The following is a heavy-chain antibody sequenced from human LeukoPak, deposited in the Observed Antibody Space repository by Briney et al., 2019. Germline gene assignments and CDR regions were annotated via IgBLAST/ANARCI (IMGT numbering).Heavy chain of an antibody. CDR1: GFTFSTYG. Sequence: GGSLRLSCAASGFTFSTYGMTWVRQTPGKGLEWVSAISGSAATTFYADSVKGRFTISRDNSKNTLYLQMNSLRAEDTAVYYCAKRGPGSPQSGKYYFDYWGQGTLVTVSS. CDR2: ISGSAATT. D-gene: IGHD3-10*01. V-gene: IGHV3-23*01. CDR3: AKRGPGSPQSGKYYFDY. J-gene: IGHJ4*02.